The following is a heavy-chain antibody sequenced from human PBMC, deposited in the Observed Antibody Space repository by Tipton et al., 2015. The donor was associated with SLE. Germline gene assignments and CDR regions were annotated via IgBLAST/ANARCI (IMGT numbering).Heavy chain of an antibody. J-gene: IGHJ1*01. CDR2: IIPIFGTA. V-gene: IGHV1-69*05. CDR1: GYTFTSYA. CDR3: ARSEVAAAGYFQH. D-gene: IGHD6-13*01. Sequence: QSGAEVKKPGASVKVSCKASGYTFTSYAMNWVRQAPGQGLEWMGGIIPIFGTANYAQKFQGRVTITTDESTSTAYMELSSLRSEDTAVYYCARSEVAAAGYFQHWGQGTLVTVSS.